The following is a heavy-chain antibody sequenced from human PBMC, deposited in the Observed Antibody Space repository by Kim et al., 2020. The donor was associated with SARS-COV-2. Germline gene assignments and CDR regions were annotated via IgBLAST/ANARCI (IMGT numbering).Heavy chain of an antibody. J-gene: IGHJ6*02. CDR2: INTNTGNP. V-gene: IGHV7-4-1*02. CDR3: ARETIFGVVIIYPVYYYYGMDV. CDR1: GYTFTSYA. Sequence: ASVKVSCKASGYTFTSYAMNWVRQAPGQGLEWMGWINTNTGNPTYAQGFTGRFVFSLDTSVSTAYLQISSLKAEDTAVYYCARETIFGVVIIYPVYYYYGMDVWGQGTTVTVSS. D-gene: IGHD3-3*01.